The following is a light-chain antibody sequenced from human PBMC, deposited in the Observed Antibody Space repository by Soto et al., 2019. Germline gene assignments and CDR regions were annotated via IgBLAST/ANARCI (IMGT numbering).Light chain of an antibody. J-gene: IGKJ1*01. CDR3: QQYGRSPRT. Sequence: EIVLTQSPGTLSLSPGERATLSCRTSQIVSSNYLAWYQQKPGQAPRLLIYGASSRVTGIPDRFRGSGSGNDFTLTISRLEPEDFAVYYCQQYGRSPRTFGQGTKVEIK. CDR2: GAS. CDR1: QIVSSNY. V-gene: IGKV3-20*01.